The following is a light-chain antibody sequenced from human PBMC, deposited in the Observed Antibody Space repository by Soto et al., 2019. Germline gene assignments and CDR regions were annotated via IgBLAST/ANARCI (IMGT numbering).Light chain of an antibody. V-gene: IGLV4-69*01. J-gene: IGLJ2*01. CDR3: QSWDTGIHRV. CDR1: SGHSTYA. Sequence: QLVLAQSPSASASLGASVKLTCTLSSGHSTYAIAWHQQQPEKGPRYLMKLNSDGSHTKGDVIPDRFSGSSSGAERYLSISSLQSEDEADYYCQSWDTGIHRVFGGGTKLTVL. CDR2: LNSDGSH.